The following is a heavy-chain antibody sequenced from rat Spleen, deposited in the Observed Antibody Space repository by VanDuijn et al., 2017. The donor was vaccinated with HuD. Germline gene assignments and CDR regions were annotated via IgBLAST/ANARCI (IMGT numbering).Heavy chain of an antibody. D-gene: IGHD1-2*01. Sequence: VQLVESGGGLVQPGRSLKLSCVASGFTFNNYWMTWIRQAPTKGLDWVAYISRSSGTVYADAVKGRFTISRDNAKNTLYLQLNSLKSEDTAIYSCARQGQLYGEKWFAYWGQGTLVTVSS. V-gene: IGHV5-62*01. CDR2: ISRSSGT. CDR1: GFTFNNYW. CDR3: ARQGQLYGEKWFAY. J-gene: IGHJ3*01.